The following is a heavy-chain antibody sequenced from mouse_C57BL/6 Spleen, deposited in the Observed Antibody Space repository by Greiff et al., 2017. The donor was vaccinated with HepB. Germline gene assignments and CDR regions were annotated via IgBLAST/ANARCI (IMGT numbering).Heavy chain of an antibody. D-gene: IGHD1-1*01. CDR3: ASLYYYGSSYGYFDV. CDR2: INPNYGTT. CDR1: GYSFTDYN. J-gene: IGHJ1*03. V-gene: IGHV1-39*01. Sequence: LVESGPELVKPGASVKISCKASGYSFTDYNMNWVKQSNGTSLEWIGVINPNYGTTSYNQKFKGKATLTVDQSSITAYMQLNSLTSEDSAVYYCASLYYYGSSYGYFDVWGTGTTVTVSS.